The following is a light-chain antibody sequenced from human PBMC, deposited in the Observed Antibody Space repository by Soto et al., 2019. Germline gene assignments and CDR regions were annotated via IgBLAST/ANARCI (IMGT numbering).Light chain of an antibody. CDR2: DAS. V-gene: IGKV1-5*01. J-gene: IGKJ3*01. CDR1: QSISSW. Sequence: DIQMTQSPSTLSASVGDRVTITCRASQSISSWLAWYQQKAGKAPKLLIYDASSLESGVPSRFSGSGSGTEITLTISSLQPDDFATYYCQQYDTYSTFGPGTKVDVK. CDR3: QQYDTYST.